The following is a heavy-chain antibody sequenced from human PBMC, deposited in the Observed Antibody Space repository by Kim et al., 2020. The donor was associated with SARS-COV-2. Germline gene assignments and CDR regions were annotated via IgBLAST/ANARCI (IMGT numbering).Heavy chain of an antibody. CDR1: GYTFTSYG. CDR3: ASVGPVAGTVGWFDP. D-gene: IGHD6-19*01. Sequence: ASVKVSCKASGYTFTSYGISWVRQAPGQGLEWMGWISAYHGNTNYAQKLQGRVTMTTDTSTSTAHMELRSLRSDDTAVYYCASVGPVAGTVGWFDPWGQGTMVTVSS. V-gene: IGHV1-18*01. CDR2: ISAYHGNT. J-gene: IGHJ5*02.